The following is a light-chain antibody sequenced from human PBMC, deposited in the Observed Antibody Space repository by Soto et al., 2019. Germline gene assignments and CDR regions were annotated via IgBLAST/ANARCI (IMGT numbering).Light chain of an antibody. CDR2: DAI. J-gene: IGKJ5*01. Sequence: EIVLTQSPATLSLSPGERATLSCRASQSVSRYLAWYQQKPGQAPRLLMYDAINRATGIPARFSGSGSGTDFTLTISSLEPQDFAVYYCLQRINWPITFGQGTRLEIK. CDR3: LQRINWPIT. V-gene: IGKV3-11*01. CDR1: QSVSRY.